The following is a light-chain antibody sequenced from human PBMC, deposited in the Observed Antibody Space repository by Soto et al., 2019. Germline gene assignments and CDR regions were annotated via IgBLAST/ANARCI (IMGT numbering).Light chain of an antibody. CDR3: LFSYGGAQV. J-gene: IGLJ3*02. CDR2: SAN. V-gene: IGLV7-43*01. Sequence: QAVVTQEPSLTVSPGGTVTLTCASSTGAVTSGYYPNWFQQQPGQAPTALIYSANNKHSWTPPRFSGSLLGGKAALTLSGVQPEDEAEYYCLFSYGGAQVFGGGTKVTVL. CDR1: TGAVTSGYY.